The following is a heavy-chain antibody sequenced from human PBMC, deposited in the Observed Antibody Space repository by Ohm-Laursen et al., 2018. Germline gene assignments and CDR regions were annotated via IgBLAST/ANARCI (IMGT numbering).Heavy chain of an antibody. J-gene: IGHJ5*02. Sequence: SLRLSCAASGFTFRGYWMHWVRQAPGKGLVRVSRINSDGSSTNYADSVKGRFTISRDNAKNTLYLQMNSLRAEDTAVYYCARVRAYSYGYDHWGQGTLVTVSS. V-gene: IGHV3-74*01. CDR1: GFTFRGYW. D-gene: IGHD5-18*01. CDR2: INSDGSST. CDR3: ARVRAYSYGYDH.